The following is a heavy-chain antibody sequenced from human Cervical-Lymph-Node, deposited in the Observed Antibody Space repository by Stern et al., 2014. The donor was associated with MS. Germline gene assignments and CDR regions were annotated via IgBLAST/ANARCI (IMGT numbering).Heavy chain of an antibody. CDR3: VRAVTFYGMDV. CDR1: GNSLSELS. V-gene: IGHV1-24*01. Sequence: QVQLVESGAEVKKPGASVKVSCKVSGNSLSELSVYWVRQAPAEGLEWMGVCDREDGERSYAQKFQGRVTVTEDIYRNTAYMELSSLRSEDTAVYYCVRAVTFYGMDVWGQGTMVTVSS. J-gene: IGHJ6*02. CDR2: CDREDGER. D-gene: IGHD4-23*01.